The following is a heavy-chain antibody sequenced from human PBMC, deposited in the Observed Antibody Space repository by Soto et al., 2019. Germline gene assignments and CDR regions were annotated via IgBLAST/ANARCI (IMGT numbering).Heavy chain of an antibody. V-gene: IGHV1-8*01. CDR2: MNPNSGST. CDR1: GYTFTSYD. CDR3: ARVGPSLESSRTSCYGAGCYSYYYYYMDA. Sequence: ASVKVSCKASGYTFTSYDINRVRQATGQGLEWMGWMNPNSGSTGYTQKFQGRVTMTRKPSIRTAYMEVSSLRSEDTAVYYCARVGPSLESSRTSCYGAGCYSYYYYYMDACGNGTTVTLSS. D-gene: IGHD2-2*01. J-gene: IGHJ6*03.